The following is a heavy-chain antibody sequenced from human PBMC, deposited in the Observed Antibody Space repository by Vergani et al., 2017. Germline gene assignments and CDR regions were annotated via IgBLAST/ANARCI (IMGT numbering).Heavy chain of an antibody. J-gene: IGHJ5*02. CDR1: GGSISSYY. D-gene: IGHD6-19*01. CDR2: IYYSGST. Sequence: QVQLQESGPGLVKPSETLSLTCTVSGGSISSYYWSWIRQPPGKGLEWIGYIYYSGSTNYNPSLKSRVTISVDTSKNQFSLKLSSVTAADTAVYYCARAKRQWLVSPNWFDPWGQGTLVTVSS. V-gene: IGHV4-59*01. CDR3: ARAKRQWLVSPNWFDP.